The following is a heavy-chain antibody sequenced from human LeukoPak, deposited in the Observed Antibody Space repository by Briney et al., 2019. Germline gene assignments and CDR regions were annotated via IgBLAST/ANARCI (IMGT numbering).Heavy chain of an antibody. V-gene: IGHV4-59*12. CDR3: ARVMGRRLLWFGESFDY. Sequence: SETLSLTCTVSGGSIINYYWSWIRQSPGKGLEWIGYIYYSGSTNYNPSLKGRVTISVDTSKNQFSLKLSSVTAADTAVYYCARVMGRRLLWFGESFDYWGQGTLVTVSS. D-gene: IGHD3-10*01. CDR2: IYYSGST. J-gene: IGHJ4*02. CDR1: GGSIINYY.